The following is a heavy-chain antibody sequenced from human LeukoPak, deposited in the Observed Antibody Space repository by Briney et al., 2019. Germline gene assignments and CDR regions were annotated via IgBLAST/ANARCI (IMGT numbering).Heavy chain of an antibody. J-gene: IGHJ5*01. CDR1: GFAFSNYW. CDR3: SRVITWFDS. Sequence: GGSLRLSCAASGFAFSNYWMHWVRQPPGKGLEWLARINTDGSFTNYADSVKGRFTISRDNAEDALYLQMNSLRAEDSAVCYCSRVITWFDSWGQGALVTVSS. V-gene: IGHV3-74*01. CDR2: INTDGSFT.